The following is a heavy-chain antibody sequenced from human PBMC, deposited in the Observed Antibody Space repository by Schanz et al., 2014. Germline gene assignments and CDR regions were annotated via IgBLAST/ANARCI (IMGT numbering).Heavy chain of an antibody. J-gene: IGHJ6*03. V-gene: IGHV3-21*01. CDR1: EFTFSSYK. CDR2: ISSSGSYI. D-gene: IGHD4-17*01. CDR3: ARDGDRFYHNYYMDV. Sequence: EVQLVESGGGLVKPGGSLRLSCEASEFTFSSYKMNWVRQAPGKGLEWVSSISSSGSYIHYADSVKGRFTVSRDNARNSLYLHMNTLGAEDTAVYYCARDGDRFYHNYYMDVWGKGTTXTVSS.